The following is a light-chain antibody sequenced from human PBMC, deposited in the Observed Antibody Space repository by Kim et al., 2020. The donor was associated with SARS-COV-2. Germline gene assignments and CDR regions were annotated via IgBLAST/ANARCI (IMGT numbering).Light chain of an antibody. Sequence: PGGTVTLTCGSSTGAVTSGPFPYWFQHKPGQAPSTLIYGITQGHSWTPARFSGSLLGDKAALTLSGAQPEDEADYYCLLYYSGVRVFGGGTQLTVL. CDR2: GIT. CDR1: TGAVTSGPF. V-gene: IGLV7-46*01. CDR3: LLYYSGVRV. J-gene: IGLJ2*01.